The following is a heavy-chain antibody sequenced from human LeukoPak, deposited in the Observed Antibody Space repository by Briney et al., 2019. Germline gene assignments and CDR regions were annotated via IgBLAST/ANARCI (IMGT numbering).Heavy chain of an antibody. CDR2: MNPNSGNT. V-gene: IGHV1-8*01. D-gene: IGHD3-10*01. J-gene: IGHJ5*02. Sequence: ASVKVSCKASGYTFTSYDINWVRQAPGQGLEWMGWMNPNSGNTGFAQKFQGRISMTSNTSISTAYMEVRSLRSEDTAVYYCARGPSRDYGSGSSWFDPWGQGTLVTVSS. CDR1: GYTFTSYD. CDR3: ARGPSRDYGSGSSWFDP.